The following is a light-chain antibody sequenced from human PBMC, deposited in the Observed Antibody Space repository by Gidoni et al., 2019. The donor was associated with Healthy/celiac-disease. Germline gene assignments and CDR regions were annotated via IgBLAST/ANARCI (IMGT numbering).Light chain of an antibody. V-gene: IGLV2-14*01. J-gene: IGLJ3*02. CDR2: DAS. CDR1: SSDVGGYNY. Sequence: QSALTQPASVSGSPGQSITISCTGNSSDVGGYNYVSWYQQHQGKAPKLMIYDASKRPSGVSNRYSGSKSGNTASLTISGLQAEDEADYYCSSYTSSSGWVFGGGTKLTVL. CDR3: SSYTSSSGWV.